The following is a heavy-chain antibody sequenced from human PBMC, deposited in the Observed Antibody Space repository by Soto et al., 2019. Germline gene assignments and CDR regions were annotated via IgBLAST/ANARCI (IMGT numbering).Heavy chain of an antibody. J-gene: IGHJ6*02. CDR2: ISYDGSNK. V-gene: IGHV3-30-3*01. Sequence: GGSLRLSCAASGFTFSSYAMHWVRPAPGKGLEWVAVISYDGSNKYYADSVKGRFTISRDNSKNTLYLQMNSLRAEDTAVYYCARDYCTNGVCQYYYYGMDVWGQGTTVTVSS. D-gene: IGHD2-8*01. CDR3: ARDYCTNGVCQYYYYGMDV. CDR1: GFTFSSYA.